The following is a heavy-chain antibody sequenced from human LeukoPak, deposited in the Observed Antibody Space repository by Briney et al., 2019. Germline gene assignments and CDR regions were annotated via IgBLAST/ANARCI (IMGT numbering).Heavy chain of an antibody. CDR2: INPNSGGT. CDR1: RYTFTGYY. D-gene: IGHD2-2*01. Sequence: VASVKVSCKASRYTFTGYYMHWVRQAPGQGLEWMGWINPNSGGTNYAQKFQGRVTMTRDTSISTAYMELSRLRSDDTAVYYCAREEGYCSSTTCSVPFDYWGQGTLVTVSS. V-gene: IGHV1-2*02. CDR3: AREEGYCSSTTCSVPFDY. J-gene: IGHJ4*02.